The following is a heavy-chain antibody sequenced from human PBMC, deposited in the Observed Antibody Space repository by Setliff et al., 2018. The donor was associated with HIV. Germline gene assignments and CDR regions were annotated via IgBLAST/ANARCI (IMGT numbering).Heavy chain of an antibody. CDR1: GFTFTDYW. CDR2: INVDGSSI. D-gene: IGHD6-6*01. J-gene: IGHJ4*02. CDR3: ARLPQDVRSSIDF. V-gene: IGHV3-74*01. Sequence: LRLSCAASGFTFTDYWMHWVRQVPGQGLVWVSRINVDGSSISYADSVKGRFTISRDNAKNTLFLQMNSLRAEDTAVYYCARLPQDVRSSIDFWGQGTLVPVSS.